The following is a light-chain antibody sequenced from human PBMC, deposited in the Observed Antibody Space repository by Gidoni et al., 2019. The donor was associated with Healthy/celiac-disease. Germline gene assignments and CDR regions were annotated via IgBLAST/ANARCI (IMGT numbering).Light chain of an antibody. CDR2: LGS. Sequence: DIVLTHSPLSMPVTPGEPASIYCRSSQSLGTSNGYNYFDWYLQKPGQSPQLLIFLGSNRAFGVPARFSGSGSGTDFTLKISSVEAEDFGVYYCRQALQTPQTFGQGTKVEIK. CDR1: QSLGTSNGYNY. J-gene: IGKJ1*01. V-gene: IGKV2-28*01. CDR3: RQALQTPQT.